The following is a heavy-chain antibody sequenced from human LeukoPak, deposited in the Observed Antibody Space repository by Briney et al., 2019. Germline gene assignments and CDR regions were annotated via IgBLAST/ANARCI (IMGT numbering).Heavy chain of an antibody. V-gene: IGHV1-18*01. CDR2: ISAYNGNT. D-gene: IGHD2-2*01. Sequence: ASVKVSCKASGYTFTSYGISWLRQAPGQGLEWMGWISAYNGNTNYAQKLQGRVTMTTDTSTSTAYMELRSLRSDDTAVYYCARDDGIVVVPALSYWGQGTLVTVSS. J-gene: IGHJ4*02. CDR3: ARDDGIVVVPALSY. CDR1: GYTFTSYG.